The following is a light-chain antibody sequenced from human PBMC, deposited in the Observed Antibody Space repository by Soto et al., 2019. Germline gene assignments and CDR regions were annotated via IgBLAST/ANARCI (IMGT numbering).Light chain of an antibody. CDR1: SSDVGGYNS. CDR2: EVS. J-gene: IGLJ1*01. V-gene: IGLV2-14*01. Sequence: QSALTQPASVSGSPGQSITISCTGTSSDVGGYNSVSWYQQHPGKAPKLMIYEVSNRPSGVSNRFSGYKSGNTASLTISGLQAADEADYYCSSYTTSSTLLYVFGTGPKLTVL. CDR3: SSYTTSSTLLYV.